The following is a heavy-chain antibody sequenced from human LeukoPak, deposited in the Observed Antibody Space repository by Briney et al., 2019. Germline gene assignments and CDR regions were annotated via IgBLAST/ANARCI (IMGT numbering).Heavy chain of an antibody. J-gene: IGHJ4*02. D-gene: IGHD4/OR15-4a*01. V-gene: IGHV4-59*12. CDR3: ARDRSANSAY. Sequence: PSETLSLTCTVSGGSISSYYWSWIRQPPGKGLEWIGYIYYSGSTNYNPSLKSRVTISVDTSKNQFSLKLSSVTAADTAVYYCARDRSANSAYWGQGTLVTVSS. CDR2: IYYSGST. CDR1: GGSISSYY.